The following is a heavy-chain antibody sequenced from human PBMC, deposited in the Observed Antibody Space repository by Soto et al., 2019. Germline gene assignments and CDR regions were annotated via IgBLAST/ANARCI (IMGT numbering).Heavy chain of an antibody. D-gene: IGHD3-3*01. Sequence: SETLSLTCTVSGGSISSYYWSWIRQPPGKGLEWIGYIYYSGSTNYNPSLKSRVTISVDTSKNQFSLKLSSVTAADTAVYYCARRRTYYDFWCCYYPGGHYYYYMDVWGKGTPVTVSS. CDR3: ARRRTYYDFWCCYYPGGHYYYYMDV. J-gene: IGHJ6*03. CDR2: IYYSGST. CDR1: GGSISSYY. V-gene: IGHV4-59*08.